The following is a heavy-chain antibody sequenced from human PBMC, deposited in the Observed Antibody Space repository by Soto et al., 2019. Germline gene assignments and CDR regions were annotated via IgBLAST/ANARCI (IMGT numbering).Heavy chain of an antibody. D-gene: IGHD3-9*01. V-gene: IGHV4-34*01. CDR2: INHSGST. CDR3: ARGPSYYDILTGYYQTQPFDY. Sequence: SETLSLTCAVYGGSFSGYYWSWIRQPPGKGLEWIGEINHSGSTNYNPSLKSRVTISVDTSKNQFSLKLSSVTAADTAVYYCARGPSYYDILTGYYQTQPFDYWGQGTLVTVSS. J-gene: IGHJ4*02. CDR1: GGSFSGYY.